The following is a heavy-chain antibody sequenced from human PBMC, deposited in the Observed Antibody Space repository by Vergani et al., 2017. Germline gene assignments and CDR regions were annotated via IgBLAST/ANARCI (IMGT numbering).Heavy chain of an antibody. Sequence: EVQLVESGGGLVQPGGSLRLSCAASGFTFSSYWMSWVRQAPGKGLEWVANIKQDGSEKYYVDSVKGRFTISRDNAKNSLYLQMNSLRAEDTALYYCAKETHGYSYGPNIDYWGQGTLVTVSS. CDR1: GFTFSSYW. V-gene: IGHV3-7*03. CDR2: IKQDGSEK. J-gene: IGHJ4*02. D-gene: IGHD5-18*01. CDR3: AKETHGYSYGPNIDY.